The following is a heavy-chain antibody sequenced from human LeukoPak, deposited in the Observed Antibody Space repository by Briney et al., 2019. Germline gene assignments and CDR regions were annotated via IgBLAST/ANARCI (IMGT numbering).Heavy chain of an antibody. CDR3: AKRVPYSSSSVYFDN. CDR2: VSDSGSDT. Sequence: PGGSLRLSCAASGFTFSNHGMSWVRQASGKGLEWVSAVSDSGSDTYYADSVKGRFTVSRDNSKNTLYLQMNSLRAEDTAVYYCAKRVPYSSSSVYFDNWGQGTLVTVPS. CDR1: GFTFSNHG. J-gene: IGHJ4*02. V-gene: IGHV3-23*01. D-gene: IGHD6-6*01.